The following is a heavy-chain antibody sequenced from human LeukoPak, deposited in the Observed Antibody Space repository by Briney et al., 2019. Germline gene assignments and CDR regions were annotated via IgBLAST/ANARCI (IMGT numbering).Heavy chain of an antibody. V-gene: IGHV1-2*02. J-gene: IGHJ5*02. Sequence: ASVKVSCKASGYTFTGYYMHWVRQAPGQGLEWMGWINPNSGGTNYAQKSQGRVTMTRDTSISTAYMGLSSLRSEDTAVYYCARILGGSYSIIDGGWFDPWGQGTLVTVSS. CDR3: ARILGGSYSIIDGGWFDP. CDR1: GYTFTGYY. D-gene: IGHD3-16*01. CDR2: INPNSGGT.